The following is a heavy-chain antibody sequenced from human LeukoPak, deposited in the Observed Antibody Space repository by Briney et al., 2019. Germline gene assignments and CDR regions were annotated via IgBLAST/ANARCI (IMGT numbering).Heavy chain of an antibody. CDR2: IIPSGGST. D-gene: IGHD1-14*01. Sequence: ASVKVSCKASGGTFSSYAISWVRQAPGQGLEWMGGIIPSGGSTSYAQKFQGRVTMTRDTSTSTVYMELSSLRSEDTAVYYCARGYDGTHLDYWGQGTLVTVSS. CDR1: GGTFSSYA. J-gene: IGHJ4*02. CDR3: ARGYDGTHLDY. V-gene: IGHV1-46*01.